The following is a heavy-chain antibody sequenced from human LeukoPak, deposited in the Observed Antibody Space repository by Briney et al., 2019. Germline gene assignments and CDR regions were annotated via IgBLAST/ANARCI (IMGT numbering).Heavy chain of an antibody. J-gene: IGHJ4*02. V-gene: IGHV4-4*02. Sequence: PSETLSLTCAVSGGSISSSNWWSWVRPPPGKGLEWIGEIYHSGSTNYNPSLKSRVTISVDKSKNQFSLKLSSVTAADTAVYYCARSYSSGWQTFDYWGQGTLVTVSS. CDR3: ARSYSSGWQTFDY. D-gene: IGHD6-19*01. CDR2: IYHSGST. CDR1: GGSISSSNW.